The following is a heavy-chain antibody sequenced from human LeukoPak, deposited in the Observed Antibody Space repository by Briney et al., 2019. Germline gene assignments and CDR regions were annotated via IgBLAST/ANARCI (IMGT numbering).Heavy chain of an antibody. D-gene: IGHD3-22*01. CDR2: IITIFGTA. CDR1: GGPFSSYA. V-gene: IGHV1-69*05. J-gene: IGHJ4*02. CDR3: ASGYDSSGATDY. Sequence: SVKVSCKASGGPFSSYAISWVRQAPGQGLEWMGRIITIFGTANYAQKFQGKVTITTVESTSTASMELSSLRSEDTALYYCASGYDSSGATDYWGQGTLVTVSS.